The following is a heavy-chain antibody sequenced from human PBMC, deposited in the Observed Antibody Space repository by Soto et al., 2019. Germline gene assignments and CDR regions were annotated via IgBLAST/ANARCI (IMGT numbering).Heavy chain of an antibody. Sequence: VQLVQSGGGLVKPGGSLRLSCAASGFTFSSYSMNWVRQAPGKGLEWVSSISSSSSYIYYADSVKGRFTISRDNAKNSLYLQMNSLRAEDTAVYYCARVRRGQQLVYGMDVWGQGTTVTVSS. D-gene: IGHD6-13*01. J-gene: IGHJ6*02. CDR3: ARVRRGQQLVYGMDV. CDR2: ISSSSSYI. V-gene: IGHV3-21*01. CDR1: GFTFSSYS.